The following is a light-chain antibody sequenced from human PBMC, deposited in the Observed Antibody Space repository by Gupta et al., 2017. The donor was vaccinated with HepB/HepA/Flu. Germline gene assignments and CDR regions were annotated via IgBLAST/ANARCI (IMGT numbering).Light chain of an antibody. Sequence: DMVMNQSEDLPVLVRGKAAINYSKCSRDVYYSNNKDFLAWYQQKPGHPPKLLISWASTRESGVPDRFSGSGSGTDFTLTISSLQAEDVAVYYCQQYYDTPSTFGQGTRLEIK. J-gene: IGKJ5*01. CDR1: RDVYYSNNKDF. CDR2: WAS. CDR3: QQYYDTPST. V-gene: IGKV4-1*01.